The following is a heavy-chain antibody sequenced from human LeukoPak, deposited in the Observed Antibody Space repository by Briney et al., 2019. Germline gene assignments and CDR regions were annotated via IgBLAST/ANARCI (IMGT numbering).Heavy chain of an antibody. CDR1: GGTFSSYT. Sequence: SVKVPCKASGGTFSSYTISWVRQAPGQGLEWMGRIIPILGIANYAQKFQGRVTITADESTSTAYMELSSLRSEDTAVYYCAANLVVTRTLDYWGQGTLVTVSS. CDR2: IIPILGIA. CDR3: AANLVVTRTLDY. V-gene: IGHV1-69*02. J-gene: IGHJ4*02. D-gene: IGHD4-23*01.